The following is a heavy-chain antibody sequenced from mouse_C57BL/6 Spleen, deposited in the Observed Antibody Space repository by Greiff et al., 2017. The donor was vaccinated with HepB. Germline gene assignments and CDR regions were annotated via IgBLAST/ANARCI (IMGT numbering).Heavy chain of an antibody. Sequence: EVQLQQSGPELVKPGASVKISCKASGYSFTGYFMNWVKQSRGKSLEWIGRINPYNGDTFYNQKFKGKATLTVDKSSSTAHMELLSLTSEDFAVYYCARDSYDYDDHYYAMDYWGQGTSVTVSS. CDR3: ARDSYDYDDHYYAMDY. CDR1: GYSFTGYF. V-gene: IGHV1-37*01. D-gene: IGHD2-4*01. J-gene: IGHJ4*01. CDR2: INPYNGDT.